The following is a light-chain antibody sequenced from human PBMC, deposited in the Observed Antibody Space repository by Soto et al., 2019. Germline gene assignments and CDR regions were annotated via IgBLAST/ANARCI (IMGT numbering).Light chain of an antibody. CDR1: SSDIGGSDF. Sequence: QSALTQPASVSGSPGQSITISCTGTSSDIGGSDFVSWYQHHPGEAPKILIYDVRNRPSGVSDRFSATKSGNTASLTVSGLLAEDEADYYCSSYTTRRTVVFGGGTNLTVL. CDR2: DVR. CDR3: SSYTTRRTVV. V-gene: IGLV2-14*03. J-gene: IGLJ3*02.